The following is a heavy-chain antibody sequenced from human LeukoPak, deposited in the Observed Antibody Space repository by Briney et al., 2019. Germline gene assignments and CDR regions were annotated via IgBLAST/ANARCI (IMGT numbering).Heavy chain of an antibody. D-gene: IGHD3-3*01. V-gene: IGHV4-34*01. CDR2: INHSGST. Sequence: SETLSLTCAVYGGSFIGFHWNWIRQAPGKGLEWIGDINHSGSTNYNPSLTSRVTISVDPSKNQFSLKLSSVTAADTAVYYCARQSQITIFGVVIISDAFDIWGQGTMVTVSS. CDR3: ARQSQITIFGVVIISDAFDI. CDR1: GGSFIGFH. J-gene: IGHJ3*02.